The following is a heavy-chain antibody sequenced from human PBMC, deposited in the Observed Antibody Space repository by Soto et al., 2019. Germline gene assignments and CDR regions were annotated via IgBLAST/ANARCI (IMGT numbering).Heavy chain of an antibody. CDR1: GYTFTSYD. D-gene: IGHD1-1*01. V-gene: IGHV1-8*01. J-gene: IGHJ4*02. CDR2: MNPNAGNS. CDR3: ARRAETNGWNGFGADKYYFDF. Sequence: ASVKVSCKASGYTFTSYDIYWVRQATGQGLEWMGWMNPNAGNSGYAQKFQGRVTMTSDTSISTAHMELSSLRSEDTAVYYCARRAETNGWNGFGADKYYFDFWGQGTLVTVSS.